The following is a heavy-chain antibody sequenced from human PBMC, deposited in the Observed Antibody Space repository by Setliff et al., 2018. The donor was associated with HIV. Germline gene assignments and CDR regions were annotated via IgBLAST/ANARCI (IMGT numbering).Heavy chain of an antibody. CDR1: GYTFTNHG. Sequence: ASVKVSCKASGYTFTNHGFSWVRQAPGQGLEWMGWISGFNGNTNYAQKFQGRVTMTRDTSTSTAYMELRSLRSDDTAVYYCAREAVEGYYDSSGYYFDYWGQGTLVTVSS. V-gene: IGHV1-18*01. CDR2: ISGFNGNT. D-gene: IGHD3-22*01. CDR3: AREAVEGYYDSSGYYFDY. J-gene: IGHJ4*02.